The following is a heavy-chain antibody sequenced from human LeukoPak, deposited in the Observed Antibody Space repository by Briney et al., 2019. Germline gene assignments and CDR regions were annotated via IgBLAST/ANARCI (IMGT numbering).Heavy chain of an antibody. CDR1: GLTFRSYW. CDR3: ARDVISVVVPSVY. CDR2: ISTDGSTT. V-gene: IGHV3-74*01. J-gene: IGHJ4*02. D-gene: IGHD3-3*01. Sequence: GGSVRLSCAASGLTFRSYWMHWVRQVPGKGPVWVSRISTDGSTTNYADSVKGRFTISRDNAENMLYLQMNSLRAEDTAVYYCARDVISVVVPSVYWGPGPVVSVSS.